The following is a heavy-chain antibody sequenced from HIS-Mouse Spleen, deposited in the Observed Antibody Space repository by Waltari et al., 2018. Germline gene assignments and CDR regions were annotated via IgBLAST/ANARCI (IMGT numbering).Heavy chain of an antibody. CDR2: IYYSGST. D-gene: IGHD6-13*01. Sequence: QLQLPESGPGLVKPSETLSLTCTVSGCSIRSSSYSWGWLLQPPGKGLEWIGSIYYSGSTYYNPSLKSRVTISVDTSKNQFSLKLSSVTAADTAVYYCAREIPYSSSWYDWYFDLWGRGTLVTVSS. CDR3: AREIPYSSSWYDWYFDL. CDR1: GCSIRSSSYS. V-gene: IGHV4-39*07. J-gene: IGHJ2*01.